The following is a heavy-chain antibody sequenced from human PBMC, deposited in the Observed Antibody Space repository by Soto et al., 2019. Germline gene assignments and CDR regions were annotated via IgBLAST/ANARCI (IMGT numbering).Heavy chain of an antibody. Sequence: GGSLRLSCAASGFTFSSYGMHWVRQAPGKGLEWVAVIWYDGSNKYYADSVKGRFTISRDNSKNTLYLQMNSLRAEDTAVYYCDRSSYSSSSGADYYYGLDVWGQGTTVTVSS. J-gene: IGHJ6*02. CDR3: DRSSYSSSSGADYYYGLDV. D-gene: IGHD6-6*01. CDR1: GFTFSSYG. V-gene: IGHV3-33*01. CDR2: IWYDGSNK.